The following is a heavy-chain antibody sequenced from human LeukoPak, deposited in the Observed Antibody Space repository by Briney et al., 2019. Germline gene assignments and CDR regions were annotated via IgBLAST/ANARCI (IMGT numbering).Heavy chain of an antibody. D-gene: IGHD3-10*01. J-gene: IGHJ4*02. CDR1: GGTFISYA. Sequence: SVKVSCKASGGTFISYAISWVRQAPGQGLEWMGGIIPIFGTANYAQKFQGRVTITADESTSTAYMELSSLRSEDTAVYYCARSVSKSYYYGSGEGYYFDYWGQGTLVTVSS. V-gene: IGHV1-69*13. CDR3: ARSVSKSYYYGSGEGYYFDY. CDR2: IIPIFGTA.